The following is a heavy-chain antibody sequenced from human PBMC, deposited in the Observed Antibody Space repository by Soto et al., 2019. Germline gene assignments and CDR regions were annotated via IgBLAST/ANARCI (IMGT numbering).Heavy chain of an antibody. Sequence: GGSLRRYCADSGFSCRSYAMSWARQAPGKGLEWVSSLLRSGSSTYYADSVKGRFTISSDISANSLYLQMDSLRAEDTAVYYCAKDAVSGDGVWLLDSWGQGTVVTVSS. CDR1: GFSCRSYA. V-gene: IGHV3-23*01. J-gene: IGHJ5*02. CDR3: AKDAVSGDGVWLLDS. D-gene: IGHD4-17*01. CDR2: LLRSGSST.